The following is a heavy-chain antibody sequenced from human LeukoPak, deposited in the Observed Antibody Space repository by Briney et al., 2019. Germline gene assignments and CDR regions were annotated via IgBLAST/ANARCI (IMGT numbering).Heavy chain of an antibody. J-gene: IGHJ4*02. V-gene: IGHV4-39*07. CDR3: ARFPDTVTFYYFDY. CDR2: IYYSGTT. D-gene: IGHD4-11*01. Sequence: TSETLSLTCTVSGGSISSISYYWGWIRQPPGKGLEWIGSIYYSGTTYYNPSLKSRVAISVDTSKNQFSLKLSSVTAADTAVYYCARFPDTVTFYYFDYWGQGTLVTVSS. CDR1: GGSISSISYY.